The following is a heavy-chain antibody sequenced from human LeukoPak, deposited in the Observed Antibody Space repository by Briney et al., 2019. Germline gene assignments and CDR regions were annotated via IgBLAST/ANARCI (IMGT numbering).Heavy chain of an antibody. J-gene: IGHJ5*02. CDR3: ARGLDYYGSGSYWWFDP. CDR1: GGSISSSSYY. CDR2: IYYSGST. D-gene: IGHD3-10*01. V-gene: IGHV4-30-4*08. Sequence: SETLSLTCTVSGGSISSSSYYWGWIRQPPGKGLEWIGYIYYSGSTYYNPSLKSRVTISVDTSKNQFSLKLSSVTAADTAVYYCARGLDYYGSGSYWWFDPWGQGTLVTVSS.